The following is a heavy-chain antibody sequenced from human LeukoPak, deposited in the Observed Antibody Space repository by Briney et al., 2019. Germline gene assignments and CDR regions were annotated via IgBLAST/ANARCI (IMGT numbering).Heavy chain of an antibody. D-gene: IGHD3-22*01. CDR2: ISGSGGST. CDR3: AKADSSGYYPYYFDY. CDR1: GSTFSSYA. Sequence: GGSLRLSCAASGSTFSSYAMSWVRQAPGKGLEWVSAISGSGGSTYYADSVKGRFTISRDNSKNTLYLQMNSLRAEDTAVYYCAKADSSGYYPYYFDYWGQGTLVTVSS. V-gene: IGHV3-23*01. J-gene: IGHJ4*02.